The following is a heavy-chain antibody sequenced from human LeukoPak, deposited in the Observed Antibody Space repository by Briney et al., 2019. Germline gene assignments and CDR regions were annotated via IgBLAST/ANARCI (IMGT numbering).Heavy chain of an antibody. CDR3: ARWNYVYYYYMDV. CDR2: ISAYNGNT. CDR1: GYTFTSYD. D-gene: IGHD1-7*01. Sequence: ASVKVSCKASGYTFTSYDINWVRQAPGQGLEWMGWISAYNGNTNYAQKLQGRVTMTTDTSTSTAYMELRSLRSDDTAVYYCARWNYVYYYYMDVWGKGTTVTISS. V-gene: IGHV1-18*01. J-gene: IGHJ6*03.